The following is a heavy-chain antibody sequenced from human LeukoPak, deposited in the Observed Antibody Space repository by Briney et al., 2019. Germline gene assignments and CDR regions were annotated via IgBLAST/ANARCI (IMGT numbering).Heavy chain of an antibody. D-gene: IGHD1-26*01. CDR1: GFTVSSNH. CDR3: ARVWELSFDN. V-gene: IGHV3-53*01. CDR2: IYSAGTT. J-gene: IGHJ4*02. Sequence: GGSLRLSCAASGFTVSSNHMSWVRQAPGKGLEWVSVIYSAGTTYYAGSVKGRFTISRDSSKSTVYLQMNSLSAEDTAVYYCARVWELSFDNWGQGTLVTVSS.